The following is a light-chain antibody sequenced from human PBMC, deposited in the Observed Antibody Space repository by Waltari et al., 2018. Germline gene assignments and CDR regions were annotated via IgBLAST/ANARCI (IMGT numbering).Light chain of an antibody. CDR2: YKPDSGT. CDR1: SDLNVGTSK. V-gene: IGLV5-45*01. Sequence: QAVLTQPASLSASPGASASLTCTLRSDLNVGTSKSYWYQQWPGSPPQFLVKYKPDSGTQLGSGVPSRFSGSKDTSANAGILLISGLQSEDEADYYCMILYNNAVVFGGGTKVTVL. CDR3: MILYNNAVV. J-gene: IGLJ3*02.